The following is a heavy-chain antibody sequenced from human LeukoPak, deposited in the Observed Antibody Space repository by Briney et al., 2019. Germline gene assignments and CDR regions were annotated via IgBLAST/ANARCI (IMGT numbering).Heavy chain of an antibody. CDR3: ARGPEWELLGGFDY. Sequence: KPGGSLRLSCAASGFTFSIYSMNWVRQAPGKGLEWVSSISSSSSYIYYADSVKGRFTISRDNAKNSLYLQMNSLRAEDTAVYYCARGPEWELLGGFDYWGQGTLVTVSS. V-gene: IGHV3-21*01. J-gene: IGHJ4*02. CDR1: GFTFSIYS. D-gene: IGHD1-26*01. CDR2: ISSSSSYI.